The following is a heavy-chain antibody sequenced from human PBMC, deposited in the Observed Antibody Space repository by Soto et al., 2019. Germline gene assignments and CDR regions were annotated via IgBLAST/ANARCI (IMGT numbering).Heavy chain of an antibody. V-gene: IGHV1-3*01. Sequence: EASVKVSCKASGYTFTSYAMHWVRQAPGQRLEWMGRINAGDGNTRYAQKFQGRVTMTRDTSTSTVYMELSSLRSEDTAVYYCARDPEGYYFDYWGQGTLVTVAS. CDR3: ARDPEGYYFDY. CDR1: GYTFTSYA. J-gene: IGHJ4*02. CDR2: INAGDGNT.